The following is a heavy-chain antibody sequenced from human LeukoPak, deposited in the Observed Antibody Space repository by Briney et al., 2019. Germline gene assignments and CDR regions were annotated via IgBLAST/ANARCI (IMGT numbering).Heavy chain of an antibody. CDR1: GFTLSSYS. CDR3: ARGIMTPYYLDV. D-gene: IGHD3-16*01. CDR2: ISSSSSYI. V-gene: IGHV3-21*01. J-gene: IGHJ6*03. Sequence: GGSLRLSCAVSGFTLSSYSMNWVRQAPGKGLEWVSFISSSSSYIYYADSVRGRFTISRDNAKNSLYLQMNSLRAEDTAVYYCARGIMTPYYLDVWGGGTTVTVSS.